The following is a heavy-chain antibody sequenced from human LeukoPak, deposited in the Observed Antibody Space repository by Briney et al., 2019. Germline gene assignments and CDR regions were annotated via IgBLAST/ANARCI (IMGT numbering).Heavy chain of an antibody. D-gene: IGHD3-9*01. CDR2: IYYSGST. CDR1: GGSISSSAYH. J-gene: IGHJ4*02. V-gene: IGHV4-61*05. CDR3: ASSLLRYFDWYYFDY. Sequence: PSETLSLTCTVSGGSISSSAYHWGWIRQPPGKGLEWIGYIYYSGSTNYNPSLKSRVTISVDTSKNQFSLKLSSVTAADTAVYYCASSLLRYFDWYYFDYWGQGTLVTVSS.